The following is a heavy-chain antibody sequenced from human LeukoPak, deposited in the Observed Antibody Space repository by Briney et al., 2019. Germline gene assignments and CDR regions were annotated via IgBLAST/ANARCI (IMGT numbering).Heavy chain of an antibody. CDR3: ARVEGYCSGGSCYEYFQH. D-gene: IGHD2-15*01. Sequence: SETLSLTCTVSGGSISGYYWSWIRQPPGKGLEWLGYIYYSGSTKYNPSLKGRVTISVDTSKNQFSLKLSSVTAADTAVYYCARVEGYCSGGSCYEYFQHWGQDTLVTVSS. CDR1: GGSISGYY. J-gene: IGHJ1*01. V-gene: IGHV4-59*01. CDR2: IYYSGST.